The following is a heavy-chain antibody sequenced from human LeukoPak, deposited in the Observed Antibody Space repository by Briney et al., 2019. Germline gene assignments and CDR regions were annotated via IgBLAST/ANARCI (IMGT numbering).Heavy chain of an antibody. V-gene: IGHV3-21*01. Sequence: GGSLRLSCAASGFTFSSYSMNWVRQAPGKGLEWVSSISSSSSYIYYADSVKGRFTISRDNAKNSLYLQMNSLRAEDTAVYYCARDPTMIVFWAYFDYRGQGTLVTVSS. J-gene: IGHJ4*02. D-gene: IGHD3-22*01. CDR2: ISSSSSYI. CDR3: ARDPTMIVFWAYFDY. CDR1: GFTFSSYS.